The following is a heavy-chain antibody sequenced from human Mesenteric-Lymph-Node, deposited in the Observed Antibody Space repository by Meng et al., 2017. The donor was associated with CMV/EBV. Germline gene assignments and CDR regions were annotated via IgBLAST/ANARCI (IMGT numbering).Heavy chain of an antibody. CDR3: ARDHDLDWDY. Sequence: GGSLRLSCAASRFTFSSYWMSWVRQAPGKGLEWVANIKQDGSEKYYVDSVKGRFTISRDNAKNSLYLQMNSLRAEDTAVYYCARDHDLDWDYWGQGTLVTVSS. V-gene: IGHV3-7*01. CDR2: IKQDGSEK. CDR1: RFTFSSYW. D-gene: IGHD3-9*01. J-gene: IGHJ4*02.